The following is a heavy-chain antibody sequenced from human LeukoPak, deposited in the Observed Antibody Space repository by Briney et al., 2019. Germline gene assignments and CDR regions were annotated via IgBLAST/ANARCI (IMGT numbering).Heavy chain of an antibody. Sequence: GESLKISCKGSGYSFTSYWIGWVRQMPGKGLEWMGIIYPGDSDTRYSPSFQGQVTISADKSISTAYLQWSSLKASDTAMYYSARNDFWSGYYSYNWFDPWGQGNLVTVSS. CDR3: ARNDFWSGYYSYNWFDP. V-gene: IGHV5-51*01. CDR1: GYSFTSYW. J-gene: IGHJ5*02. CDR2: IYPGDSDT. D-gene: IGHD3-3*01.